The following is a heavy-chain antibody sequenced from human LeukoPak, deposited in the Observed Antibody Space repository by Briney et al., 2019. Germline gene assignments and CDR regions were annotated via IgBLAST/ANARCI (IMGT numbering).Heavy chain of an antibody. Sequence: GGFLRLSCAASGFTFSNYAMSWVRQAPGEGLEWVSSISGSGGSTYYADSVKGRFTISRDNSKNTLYLQMNSLRVEDTAVYYCATPAGGYSYGSFDYWGQGTLVTVSS. V-gene: IGHV3-23*01. J-gene: IGHJ4*02. CDR2: ISGSGGST. CDR3: ATPAGGYSYGSFDY. CDR1: GFTFSNYA. D-gene: IGHD5-18*01.